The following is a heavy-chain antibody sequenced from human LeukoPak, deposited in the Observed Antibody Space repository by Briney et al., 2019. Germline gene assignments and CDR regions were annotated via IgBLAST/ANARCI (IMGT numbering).Heavy chain of an antibody. V-gene: IGHV5-51*01. CDR3: ARSLKYYDSSGYTDFDY. CDR1: GYSFTSYW. D-gene: IGHD3-22*01. CDR2: IYPGDSDT. J-gene: IGHJ4*02. Sequence: GESLKISCKGSGYSFTSYWIGWVRQMPGKGLEWMGIIYPGDSDTRYSPSFQGQVTISADKSISTAYLQWSSLKASDTAMYYCARSLKYYDSSGYTDFDYWGQGTLVTVSS.